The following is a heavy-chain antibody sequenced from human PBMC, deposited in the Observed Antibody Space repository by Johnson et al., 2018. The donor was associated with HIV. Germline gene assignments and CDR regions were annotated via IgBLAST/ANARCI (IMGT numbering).Heavy chain of an antibody. CDR1: GFTFSSYA. CDR2: ISYAGSNK. CDR3: ASKTPVVEDAFDI. Sequence: QVQLVESGGGLVQPGGSLRPSCAASGFTFSSYAMHWVRQAPGKGLVWVAVISYAGSNKYYADSVKGRFTISRDNSKNTLYLQMNSLRAEDTAVYYCASKTPVVEDAFDIWGQGTMVTVSS. V-gene: IGHV3-30*04. D-gene: IGHD2-2*01. J-gene: IGHJ3*02.